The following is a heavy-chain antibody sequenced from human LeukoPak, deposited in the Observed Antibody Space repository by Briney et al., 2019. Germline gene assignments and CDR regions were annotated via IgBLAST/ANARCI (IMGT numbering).Heavy chain of an antibody. V-gene: IGHV4-34*01. Sequence: SETLSLTCAVYGGSFSGYYWSWIRQPPGKGLEWIGEINHSGSTNYNPSLKSRVTISVDTSKNQFSLKLSSVTAADTAVYYCAKELIVATIFAFDYWGQGTLVTVSS. CDR3: AKELIVATIFAFDY. J-gene: IGHJ4*02. CDR2: INHSGST. CDR1: GGSFSGYY. D-gene: IGHD5-12*01.